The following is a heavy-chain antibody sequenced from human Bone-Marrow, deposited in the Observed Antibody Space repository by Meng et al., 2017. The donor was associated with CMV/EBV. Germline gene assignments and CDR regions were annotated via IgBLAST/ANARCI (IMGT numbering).Heavy chain of an antibody. D-gene: IGHD6-6*01. CDR2: IYYSGST. V-gene: IGHV4-59*01. CDR1: GGSINSYY. Sequence: SETLSLTCTVSGGSINSYYWSWIRQPPGKGLEWIGYIYYSGSTNYNPSLESRVTISIDTSKNQFSLKLTSVTAADTAVYYCARGGYSSSSVETAWVQGTLVTVSS. CDR3: ARGGYSSSSVETA. J-gene: IGHJ4*02.